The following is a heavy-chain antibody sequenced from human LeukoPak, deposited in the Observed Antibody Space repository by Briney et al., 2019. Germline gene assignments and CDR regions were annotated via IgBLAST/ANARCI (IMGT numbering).Heavy chain of an antibody. J-gene: IGHJ6*03. Sequence: SETLSLTCTVSGGSISSYYWSWIRQPAGKGLEWIGRIYTSGSTNYNPSLKSRVTMSVDTSKNQFSLKLSSVTAADTAVYYCARTTEGGYTYDYFYYSSMAVWGKGTTVTISS. D-gene: IGHD5-18*01. CDR2: IYTSGST. V-gene: IGHV4-4*07. CDR1: GGSISSYY. CDR3: ARTTEGGYTYDYFYYSSMAV.